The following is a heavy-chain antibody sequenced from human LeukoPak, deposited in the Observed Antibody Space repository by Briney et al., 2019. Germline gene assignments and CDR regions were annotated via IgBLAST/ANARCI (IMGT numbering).Heavy chain of an antibody. J-gene: IGHJ6*02. CDR2: ISSSSSTI. CDR3: ARESGYDFGYYGMDV. V-gene: IGHV3-48*02. Sequence: PGRSLRLSCAASGFTFSSYSMNWVRRAPGKGLEWVSYISSSSSTIYYADSVKGRFTISRDNAKNSLYLQMNSLRDEDTAVYYCARESGYDFGYYGMDVWGQGTTVTVSS. CDR1: GFTFSSYS. D-gene: IGHD5-12*01.